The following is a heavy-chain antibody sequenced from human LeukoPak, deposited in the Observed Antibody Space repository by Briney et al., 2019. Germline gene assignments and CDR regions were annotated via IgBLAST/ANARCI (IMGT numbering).Heavy chain of an antibody. J-gene: IGHJ5*02. D-gene: IGHD2-8*02. V-gene: IGHV4-59*01. CDR1: GGSISAYY. CDR2: IYYSGST. Sequence: SETLSLTCTVSGGSISAYYWTRIRQPPGKGLEWIGYIYYSGSTHYNPSLKSRITISVDTSKNQFSLKLSSVTAADTAVYYCARGAGGYDTWGQGTLVTVSS. CDR3: ARGAGGYDT.